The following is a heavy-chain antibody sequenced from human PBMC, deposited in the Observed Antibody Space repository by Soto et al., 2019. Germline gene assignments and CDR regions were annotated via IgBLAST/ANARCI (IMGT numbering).Heavy chain of an antibody. D-gene: IGHD6-13*01. Sequence: GASLRLSCAASGFTFDDYPMHWVRQAPGKGLEWISAISYNSDNIAYADSVKGRFTISRDNAKNSLYLQMNSLRTEDTALYYYAKSRSNSWYYNWYFDLWGRDTLVTVSS. CDR3: AKSRSNSWYYNWYFDL. J-gene: IGHJ2*01. CDR1: GFTFDDYP. CDR2: ISYNSDNI. V-gene: IGHV3-9*01.